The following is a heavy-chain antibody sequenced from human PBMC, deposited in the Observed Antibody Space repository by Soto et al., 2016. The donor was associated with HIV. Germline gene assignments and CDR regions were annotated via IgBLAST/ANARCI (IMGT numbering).Heavy chain of an antibody. Sequence: EVQLVESGGGLVQPGGSLRLSCAASGLTVSANYMSWVRQAPGKGLEWVSVIYSGGNTKYADSVKGRFTISRDTSKNTLYLQMDSLTAKDTAVYYCVRDDNYYEAYGLDVWGQGTTVTVSS. D-gene: IGHD3-22*01. CDR2: IYSGGNT. CDR3: VRDDNYYEAYGLDV. CDR1: GLTVSANY. V-gene: IGHV3-66*01. J-gene: IGHJ6*02.